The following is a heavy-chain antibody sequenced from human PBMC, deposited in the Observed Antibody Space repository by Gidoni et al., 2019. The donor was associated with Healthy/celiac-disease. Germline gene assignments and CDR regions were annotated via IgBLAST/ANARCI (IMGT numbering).Heavy chain of an antibody. CDR3: TRLFEAAAGIGPDY. CDR2: IRSKANSYAT. V-gene: IGHV3-73*02. J-gene: IGHJ4*02. D-gene: IGHD6-13*01. Sequence: EVQLVESGGGLVQPGGSLKLSCAVSGFPFSGSAMHWVRQASGKGLEWVGRIRSKANSYATAYAASVKGRFTISRDDSKNTAYLQMNSLKTEDTAVYYCTRLFEAAAGIGPDYWGQGTLVTVSS. CDR1: GFPFSGSA.